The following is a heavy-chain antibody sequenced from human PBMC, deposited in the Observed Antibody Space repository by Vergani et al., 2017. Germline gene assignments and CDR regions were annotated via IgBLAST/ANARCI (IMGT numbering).Heavy chain of an antibody. CDR1: GDSVSSGTHY. V-gene: IGHV4-61*02. Sequence: QVQLEESGPGLVKPSQTLSLTCTVSGDSVSSGTHYWSWFRQPVGKGLEWVGRIFATGSAHFHPSLKSRVSMSIDTSKNQFSLNLTSVTAADTAVYYCARGAGVDYWGQGILVTVSS. CDR3: ARGAGVDY. D-gene: IGHD4-17*01. J-gene: IGHJ4*02. CDR2: IFATGSA.